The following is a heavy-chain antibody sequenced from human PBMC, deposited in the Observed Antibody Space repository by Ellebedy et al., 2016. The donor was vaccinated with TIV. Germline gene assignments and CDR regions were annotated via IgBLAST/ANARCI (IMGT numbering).Heavy chain of an antibody. CDR2: IDPCDSYT. Sequence: GESLKISCKGSKYSFTNYWISWVRQMPGKGLEWMGTIDPCDSYTNYSPSFQGHVTISADKSISTAYLQWSSLKASDTAMYYCARHETVSGPFDYWGQGTLVTVSS. CDR1: KYSFTNYW. CDR3: ARHETVSGPFDY. D-gene: IGHD4-11*01. V-gene: IGHV5-10-1*01. J-gene: IGHJ4*02.